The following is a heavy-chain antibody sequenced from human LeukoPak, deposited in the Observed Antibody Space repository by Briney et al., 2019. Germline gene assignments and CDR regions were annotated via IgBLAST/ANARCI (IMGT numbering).Heavy chain of an antibody. J-gene: IGHJ4*02. CDR3: VRGRYYYDVSGYLDY. CDR1: GFTFSNYA. CDR2: ISYDGDNK. D-gene: IGHD3-22*01. V-gene: IGHV3-30-3*01. Sequence: GGSLRLSCAASGFTFSNYAMHWVRQAPGEGLEWVALISYDGDNKYYPDSVQGRFTISRDNSKDTLYLQMNSLRAEDTAVYYCVRGRYYYDVSGYLDYWGQGTLVTVSS.